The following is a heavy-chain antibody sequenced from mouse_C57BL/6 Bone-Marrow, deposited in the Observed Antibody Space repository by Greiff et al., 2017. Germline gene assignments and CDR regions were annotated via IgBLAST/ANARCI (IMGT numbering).Heavy chain of an antibody. CDR2: IYPRSGNT. Sequence: VQLQQSGAELARPGASVKLSCKASGYTFPSYGISWVKQRTGQGLEWIGEIYPRSGNTYYNEKFKGKATLTADQSSSTAYMELRSLTSEDSAVXVCARRSYYSSPDYWGKGTTLTVSS. V-gene: IGHV1-81*01. D-gene: IGHD1-1*01. CDR1: GYTFPSYG. CDR3: ARRSYYSSPDY. J-gene: IGHJ2*01.